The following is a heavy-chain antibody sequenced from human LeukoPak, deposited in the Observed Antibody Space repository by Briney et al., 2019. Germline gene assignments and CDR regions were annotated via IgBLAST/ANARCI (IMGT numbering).Heavy chain of an antibody. J-gene: IGHJ4*02. D-gene: IGHD5-18*01. Sequence: GGSLRLSCAASGFTFSSYTLIWVRQAPGKGLEWVSSISGSDSYIYYADSVKGRFTISRDNAKNSLYLQMNSLRAEDTAVYYCARVRTAMVTSGFDYWGQGTLVTVSS. V-gene: IGHV3-21*01. CDR1: GFTFSSYT. CDR2: ISGSDSYI. CDR3: ARVRTAMVTSGFDY.